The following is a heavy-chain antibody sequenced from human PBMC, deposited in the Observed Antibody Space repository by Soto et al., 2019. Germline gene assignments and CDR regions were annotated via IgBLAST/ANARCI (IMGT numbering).Heavy chain of an antibody. V-gene: IGHV4-59*01. CDR3: AKARKVVDKFDS. CDR1: GGSISSYY. CDR2: VYYSGST. D-gene: IGHD2-21*01. J-gene: IGHJ4*02. Sequence: SETLSLTCTVSGGSISSYYWSWIRQPPGKGLEWIGYVYYSGSTNYNPSLKSRVTISVDTSKNQFSLRLSSVTAADTAVYYCAKARKVVDKFDSWGQGTLVTVSS.